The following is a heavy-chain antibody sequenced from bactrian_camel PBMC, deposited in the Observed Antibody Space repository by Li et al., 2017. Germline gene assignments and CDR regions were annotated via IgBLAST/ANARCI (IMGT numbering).Heavy chain of an antibody. D-gene: IGHD4*01. CDR1: GLTFSSYY. CDR2: ILSDGSNT. Sequence: HVQLVESGGGLVQPGGSLRLSCAASGLTFSSYYMSWVRQAPGKGLERVSSILSDGSNTDYADSVKGRFTCSRDNAKNTVYLHMNSLKSEDTALYYCATVQGLVFGYWGQGTQVTVS. V-gene: IGHV3-2*01. J-gene: IGHJ6*01. CDR3: ATVQGLVFGY.